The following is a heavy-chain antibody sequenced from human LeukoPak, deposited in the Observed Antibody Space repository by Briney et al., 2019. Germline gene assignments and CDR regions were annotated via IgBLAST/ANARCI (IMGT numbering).Heavy chain of an antibody. V-gene: IGHV3-73*01. CDR2: IRSKANSYAT. CDR3: TLYCTNGVCSDY. J-gene: IGHJ4*02. CDR1: GFTFSGSA. Sequence: GGSLRLSCAASGFTFSGSAMHWVRQASGKGPEWVGRIRSKANSYATAYAASVKGRFTISRDDSKNTAYLQMNSLKTEDTAVYYCTLYCTNGVCSDYWGQGTLVTVSS. D-gene: IGHD2-8*01.